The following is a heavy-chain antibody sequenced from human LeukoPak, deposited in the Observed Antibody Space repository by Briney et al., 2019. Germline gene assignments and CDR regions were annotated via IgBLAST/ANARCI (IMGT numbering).Heavy chain of an antibody. CDR1: GFTFSSYA. CDR2: IWYDGNKK. Sequence: GGSLRLSCAASGFTFSSYAMHWVRQAPGKGLEWVALIWYDGNKKYFEDSVKGRFTISRDNSKNTLYLQMNSLRAEDTAVYYCARVRHYYDSSGYTGNYFDYWGQGTLVTVSS. V-gene: IGHV3-33*01. J-gene: IGHJ4*02. D-gene: IGHD3-22*01. CDR3: ARVRHYYDSSGYTGNYFDY.